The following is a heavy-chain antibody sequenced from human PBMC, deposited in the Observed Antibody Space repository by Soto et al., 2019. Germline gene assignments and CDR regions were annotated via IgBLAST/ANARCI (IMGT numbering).Heavy chain of an antibody. Sequence: SLRLSCAASGFTFSSYGMHWVRQAPGKGLEWVAVISYDGSNKYYADSVKGRFTISRDNSKNTLYLQMNSLRAEDTAVYYCAKDYSNYLPYYYYGMDVWGQGTTVTVSS. CDR3: AKDYSNYLPYYYYGMDV. V-gene: IGHV3-30*18. CDR2: ISYDGSNK. J-gene: IGHJ6*02. D-gene: IGHD4-4*01. CDR1: GFTFSSYG.